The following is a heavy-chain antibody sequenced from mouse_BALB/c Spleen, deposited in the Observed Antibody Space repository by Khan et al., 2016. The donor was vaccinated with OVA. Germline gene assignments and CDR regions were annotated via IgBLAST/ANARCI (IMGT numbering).Heavy chain of an antibody. D-gene: IGHD2-1*01. V-gene: IGHV2-9*02. CDR3: ATFSYGKGYYAMDY. Sequence: VQLKESGPGLVAPSQSLSITCTVSGFSLTSYGVNWVRQPPGKGLEWLGVIWAGGSTNYNSALKSRLSISKDKSKSQVFLKMNHLQTDDTAMSCCATFSYGKGYYAMDYWGQGTSVTVSS. CDR1: GFSLTSYG. CDR2: IWAGGST. J-gene: IGHJ4*01.